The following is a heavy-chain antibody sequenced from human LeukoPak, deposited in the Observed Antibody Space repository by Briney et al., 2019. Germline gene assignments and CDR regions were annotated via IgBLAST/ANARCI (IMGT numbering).Heavy chain of an antibody. D-gene: IGHD4-17*01. Sequence: PGGSLRLSCAGSGFTFSDYWMSWVRQAPGKGLEWVANIKRDGSEKYYADSVKGRFTISRDNGKKSPYLQMNSLRAEDTAVYYCARRERYGDYDYWGQGTLVTVSS. V-gene: IGHV3-7*01. CDR1: GFTFSDYW. CDR2: IKRDGSEK. J-gene: IGHJ4*02. CDR3: ARRERYGDYDY.